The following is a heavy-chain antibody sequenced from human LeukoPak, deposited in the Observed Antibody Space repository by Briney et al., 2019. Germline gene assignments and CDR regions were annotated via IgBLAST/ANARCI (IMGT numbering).Heavy chain of an antibody. Sequence: GGSLRLSCAASGFTFSSYWMSWVRQAPGKGLEWVANIKQDGSEKYYVDSVKGRFTISRDNAKNSLYLQMNSLRAEDTVVYYCARVGYDILTGYYGYFDYWGQGTLVTVSS. J-gene: IGHJ4*02. CDR1: GFTFSSYW. CDR2: IKQDGSEK. V-gene: IGHV3-7*03. CDR3: ARVGYDILTGYYGYFDY. D-gene: IGHD3-9*01.